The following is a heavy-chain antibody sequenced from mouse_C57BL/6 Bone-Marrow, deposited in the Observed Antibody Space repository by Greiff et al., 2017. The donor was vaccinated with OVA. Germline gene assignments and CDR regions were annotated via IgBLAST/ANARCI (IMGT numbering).Heavy chain of an antibody. D-gene: IGHD1-1*01. J-gene: IGHJ1*03. CDR3: ARPIIPSSYWYFDV. V-gene: IGHV5-17*01. CDR1: GFTFSDYG. CDR2: ISSGSSTI. Sequence: EVMLVESGGGLVKPGGSLKLSCAASGFTFSDYGMHWVRQAPEKGLEWVAYISSGSSTIYYADTVKGRFTISRDNAKNTLFLQMTSLRSEDTAMYYCARPIIPSSYWYFDVWGTGTTVTVSS.